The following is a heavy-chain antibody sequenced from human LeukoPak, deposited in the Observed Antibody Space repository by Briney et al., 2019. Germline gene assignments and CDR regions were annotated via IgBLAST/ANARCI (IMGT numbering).Heavy chain of an antibody. CDR3: ARDREYSYGREWFDP. J-gene: IGHJ5*02. V-gene: IGHV1-2*02. CDR2: INPNSGGT. D-gene: IGHD5-18*01. Sequence: GASVKVSCKASGYTITGYYMHWVRQAPGQGLEWMGWINPNSGGTNYAQKFQGRVTMTRDTSISTAYMELSRLRSDDTAVYYCARDREYSYGREWFDPWGQGTLVTVSS. CDR1: GYTITGYY.